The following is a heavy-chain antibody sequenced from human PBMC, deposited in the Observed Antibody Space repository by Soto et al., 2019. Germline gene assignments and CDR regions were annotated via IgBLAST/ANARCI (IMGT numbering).Heavy chain of an antibody. CDR1: GYTFTSYG. CDR3: ARGGDLHFAELCHF. V-gene: IGHV1-8*01. D-gene: IGHD3-10*01. Sequence: QVQLMQSGAEVREPGASVKVSCKASGYTFTSYGINWVRQATGQGLEWMGWMNPINGNAGFAQKFQGRLTMTRNTSISTAYMELRVLTSEDTAVYYCARGGDLHFAELCHFWGQGALVTVSS. CDR2: MNPINGNA. J-gene: IGHJ4*02.